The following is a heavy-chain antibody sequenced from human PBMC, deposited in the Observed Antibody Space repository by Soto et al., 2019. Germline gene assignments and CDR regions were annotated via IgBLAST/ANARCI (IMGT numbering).Heavy chain of an antibody. CDR1: GGSISSSNW. CDR3: ARDSWLLYYYGMDV. CDR2: IYHSGST. D-gene: IGHD3-22*01. V-gene: IGHV4-4*02. J-gene: IGHJ6*02. Sequence: SETLYLTCAVSGGSISSSNWWRWVRQPPGKGLEWIGEIYHSGSTNYNPSLKSRVTISVDKSKNQFSLKLSSVTAADTAVYYCARDSWLLYYYGMDVWGQGTTVTVSS.